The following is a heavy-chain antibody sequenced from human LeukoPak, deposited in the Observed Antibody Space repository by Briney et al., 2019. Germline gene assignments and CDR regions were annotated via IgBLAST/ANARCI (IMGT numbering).Heavy chain of an antibody. CDR2: ISYDGSNK. CDR1: GGTFSSYA. CDR3: ARDQVYDSSGSDAFDI. D-gene: IGHD3-22*01. Sequence: SCKASGGTFSSYAMHWVRQAPGKGLEWVAVISYDGSNKYYADSVKGRFTISRDNSKNTLYLQMNSLRAEDTAVYYCARDQVYDSSGSDAFDIWGQGTMVTVSS. J-gene: IGHJ3*02. V-gene: IGHV3-30-3*01.